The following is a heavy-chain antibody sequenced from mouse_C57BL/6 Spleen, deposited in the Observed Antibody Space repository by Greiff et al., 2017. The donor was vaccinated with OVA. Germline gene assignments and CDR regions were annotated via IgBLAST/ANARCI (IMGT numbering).Heavy chain of an antibody. D-gene: IGHD1-1*01. V-gene: IGHV5-4*03. CDR2: ISAGGSYT. CDR1: GFTFSSYA. Sequence: DVMLVESGGGLVKPGGSLKLSCAASGFTFSSYAMYWVRQTPEKRLEWVATISAGGSYTYYPDNVKGRFTISRDNAKNNLYLQMSHLKSEDTAMYYCARGILRTWFAYWGQGTLGTVSA. J-gene: IGHJ3*01. CDR3: ARGILRTWFAY.